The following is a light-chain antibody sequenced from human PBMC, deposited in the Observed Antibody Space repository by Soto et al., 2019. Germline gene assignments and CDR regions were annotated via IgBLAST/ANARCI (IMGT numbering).Light chain of an antibody. CDR2: GAS. CDR1: QSVKSN. Sequence: EIVMTQSPATLSLSPGERATLSCRAGQSVKSNLAWYQQRPGQAPRLLIHGASTRAAGIPARFSGSGSGTEFTLTITSLQPEDFAVYYCQQRSNWPPITFGQGTRLEIK. CDR3: QQRSNWPPIT. V-gene: IGKV3-15*01. J-gene: IGKJ5*01.